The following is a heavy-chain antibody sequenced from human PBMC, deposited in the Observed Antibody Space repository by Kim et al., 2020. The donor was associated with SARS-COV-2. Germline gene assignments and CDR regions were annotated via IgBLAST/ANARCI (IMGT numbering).Heavy chain of an antibody. CDR3: ARVGSTGGFDY. Sequence: NPTYSQGFTGRFVFSLDTCVSTAYLQSSSLKAEDTAVYYCARVGSTGGFDYWGQGTLVTVSS. V-gene: IGHV7-4-1*02. CDR2: NP. D-gene: IGHD2-8*02. J-gene: IGHJ4*02.